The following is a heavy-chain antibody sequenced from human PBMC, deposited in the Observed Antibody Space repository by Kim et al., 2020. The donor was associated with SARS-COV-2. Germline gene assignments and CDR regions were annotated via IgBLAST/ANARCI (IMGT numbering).Heavy chain of an antibody. Sequence: GGSLRLSCAASGFTFSSYWMHWVRQAPGKGLVWVSRISGDGSSTTYADSVKGRFTISRDNAKNTLYLQMNSLRAEDTAVYYCATSPYTTSPGAWGQGTLVTVSS. D-gene: IGHD6-6*01. V-gene: IGHV3-74*01. CDR1: GFTFSSYW. J-gene: IGHJ5*02. CDR3: ATSPYTTSPGA. CDR2: ISGDGSST.